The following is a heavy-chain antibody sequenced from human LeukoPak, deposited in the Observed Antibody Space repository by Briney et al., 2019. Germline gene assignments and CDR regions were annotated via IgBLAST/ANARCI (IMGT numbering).Heavy chain of an antibody. CDR3: ARAATDY. CDR1: GFTFRSNA. J-gene: IGHJ4*02. Sequence: GGSLRLSCAASGFTFRSNATSGGRQAPGKGLEWVSGISGSGLSTDYADSVKGRFTISRDNSKNTLYLQMNSLRAEDTAVYYCARAATDYRVQGSLVTVSS. CDR2: ISGSGLST. V-gene: IGHV3-23*01.